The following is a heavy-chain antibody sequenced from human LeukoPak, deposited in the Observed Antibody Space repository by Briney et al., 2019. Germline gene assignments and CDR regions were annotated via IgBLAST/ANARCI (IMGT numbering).Heavy chain of an antibody. Sequence: GGSLRLSCAVSGFSFSSYAISWVRQTPGKGLEWVSTINDGGGHTYYPDSVKGRFTVSRDNSKNTLYLQMNSLRAEDTAVHYCVGYYYVSGTKARAFDIWGQGTMVTVSS. J-gene: IGHJ3*02. D-gene: IGHD3-10*01. CDR2: INDGGGHT. CDR3: VGYYYVSGTKARAFDI. CDR1: GFSFSSYA. V-gene: IGHV3-23*01.